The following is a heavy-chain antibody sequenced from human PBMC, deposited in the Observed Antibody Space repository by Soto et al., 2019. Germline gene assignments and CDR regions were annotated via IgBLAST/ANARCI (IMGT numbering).Heavy chain of an antibody. J-gene: IGHJ4*02. CDR1: GGTFSSYA. V-gene: IGHV1-69*13. Sequence: SVKVSCKASGGTFSSYAISWVRQAPGQGLEWKGGIIPIFGTANYAQKFQGRVTITADESTSTAYMELSSLRSEDTAVYYCAKEGGSCCSCALDYWGQGTLVTVSS. CDR2: IIPIFGTA. CDR3: AKEGGSCCSCALDY. D-gene: IGHD2-15*01.